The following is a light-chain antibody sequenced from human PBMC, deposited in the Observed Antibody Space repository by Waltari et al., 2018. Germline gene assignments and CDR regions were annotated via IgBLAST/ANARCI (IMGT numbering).Light chain of an antibody. CDR3: QQYNSWPYT. CDR1: QTTYTN. CDR2: GSS. V-gene: IGKV3-15*01. J-gene: IGKJ2*01. Sequence: DTVMTQSPATLSVSPGEGATLSCRASQTTYTNLAWYQQKPGQVPRHLIYGSSTRATGIPARFSGSGSGTEFTLTISSLQSEDFAVYYCQQYNSWPYTFGQGTKLEIK.